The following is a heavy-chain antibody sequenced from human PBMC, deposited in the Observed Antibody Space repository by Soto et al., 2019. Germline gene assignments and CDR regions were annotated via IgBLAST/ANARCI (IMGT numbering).Heavy chain of an antibody. CDR1: GYSFTSYW. D-gene: IGHD1-20*01. J-gene: IGHJ6*02. CDR3: ARVTGASAYYYYYYGMDV. Sequence: PGESLKISCKGSGYSFTSYWIGWVRQMPGKGLEWMGIIYPSDSDTRYSPSFQGQVTISADKSISTAYLQWSSLKASDTAMYYCARVTGASAYYYYYYGMDVWGQGTTVTVSS. V-gene: IGHV5-51*01. CDR2: IYPSDSDT.